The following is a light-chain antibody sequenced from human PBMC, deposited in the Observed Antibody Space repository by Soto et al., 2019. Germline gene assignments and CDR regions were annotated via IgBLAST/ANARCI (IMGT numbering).Light chain of an antibody. V-gene: IGLV6-57*04. J-gene: IGLJ2*01. CDR1: SGSIASNY. CDR2: EDN. CDR3: QSYDRSNQGVV. Sequence: NFMLTQPHSVSESPGKTVTISCTRSSGSIASNYVQWYQQRPGSAPTTVSYEDNQRPSGVPDRFSGSIDSSSNSASLTISGLKTEDESDYYGQSYDRSNQGVVFGGGTKLTVL.